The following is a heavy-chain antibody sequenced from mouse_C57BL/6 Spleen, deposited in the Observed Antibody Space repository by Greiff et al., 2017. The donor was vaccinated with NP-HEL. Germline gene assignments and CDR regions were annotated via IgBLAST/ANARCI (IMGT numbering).Heavy chain of an antibody. Sequence: EVQLKQSGAELVRPGASVKLSCTASGFNIKDDYMHWVKQRPEQGLEWIGWIDPENGDTEYASKFQGKATITADTSSNTAYLQLSSLTSEDTAVYYCTPIVTTCWGQGTTLTVSS. J-gene: IGHJ2*01. CDR3: TPIVTTC. D-gene: IGHD2-5*01. V-gene: IGHV14-4*01. CDR1: GFNIKDDY. CDR2: IDPENGDT.